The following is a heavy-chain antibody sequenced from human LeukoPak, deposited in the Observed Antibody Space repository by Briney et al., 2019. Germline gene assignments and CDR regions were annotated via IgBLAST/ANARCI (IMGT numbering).Heavy chain of an antibody. D-gene: IGHD6-6*01. CDR2: INHSGST. CDR1: GGSFSGYY. CDR3: AGSIAARPEYFQH. J-gene: IGHJ1*01. Sequence: SETLSLTCAVYGGSFSGYYWSWIRQPPGKGLEWIGEINHSGSTNYNPSLKSRVTISVDTSKNQFSLKLSSVTAADTAVYYCAGSIAARPEYFQHWGQGTLVTVSS. V-gene: IGHV4-34*01.